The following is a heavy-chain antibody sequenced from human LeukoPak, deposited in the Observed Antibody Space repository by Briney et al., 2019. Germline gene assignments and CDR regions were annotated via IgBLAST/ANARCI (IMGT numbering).Heavy chain of an antibody. CDR2: IYSSGST. Sequence: PSETLSLTCAVYGGSFSGYYWSWIRQPPGKGLEWIGRIYSSGSTKYSPSLKSRVTMSVDTSKSQFSLNLTSVTAADTAVYYCARDRAARLTSGFDYWGQGTLVTVSS. CDR3: ARDRAARLTSGFDY. CDR1: GGSFSGYY. D-gene: IGHD6-6*01. J-gene: IGHJ4*02. V-gene: IGHV4-59*10.